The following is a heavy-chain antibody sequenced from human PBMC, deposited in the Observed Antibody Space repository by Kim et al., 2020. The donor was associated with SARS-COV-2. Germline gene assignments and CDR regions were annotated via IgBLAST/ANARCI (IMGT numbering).Heavy chain of an antibody. CDR2: INHSGST. V-gene: IGHV4-34*01. CDR3: ARRLDYDILTGYDY. CDR1: GGSFSGYY. D-gene: IGHD3-9*01. Sequence: SETLSLTCAVYGGSFSGYYWSWIRQPPGKGLEWIGEINHSGSTNYNPSLKSRVTISVDTSKNQFSLKLSSVTAADTAVYYCARRLDYDILTGYDYWGQGTLVTVSS. J-gene: IGHJ4*02.